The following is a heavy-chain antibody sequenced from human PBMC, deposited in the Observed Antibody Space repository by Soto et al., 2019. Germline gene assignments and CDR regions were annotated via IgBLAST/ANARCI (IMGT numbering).Heavy chain of an antibody. CDR2: ISGSSGST. CDR3: AKDLYSSSWAKKYYFEY. D-gene: IGHD2-2*01. CDR1: GFTFDSYA. J-gene: IGHJ4*02. V-gene: IGHV3-23*01. Sequence: SLRLSCAASGFTFDSYAMSWVRQAPGKGLEWVSVISGSSGSTDYADSVKGRFIISRDNSKNILYLQMNSLRAEDTAIYYCAKDLYSSSWAKKYYFEYWGREPRSPSPQ.